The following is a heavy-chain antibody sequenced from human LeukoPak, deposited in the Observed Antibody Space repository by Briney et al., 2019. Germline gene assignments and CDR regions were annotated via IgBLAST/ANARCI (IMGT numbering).Heavy chain of an antibody. D-gene: IGHD1-7*01. V-gene: IGHV4-59*01. CDR1: GGSISSYY. J-gene: IGHJ4*02. CDR3: ARGNSGTTLDY. Sequence: SETLSLTCTVSGGSISSYYWSWIRQPPGKGLEWIGYIYYSGSTNYNPSLKSRVTISVDTSKNQFSLKLSSVTAADTAVYYCARGNSGTTLDYWGQGTLSPSPQ. CDR2: IYYSGST.